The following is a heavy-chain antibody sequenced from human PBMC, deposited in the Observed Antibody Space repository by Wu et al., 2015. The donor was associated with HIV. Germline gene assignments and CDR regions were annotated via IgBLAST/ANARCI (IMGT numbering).Heavy chain of an antibody. D-gene: IGHD2-15*01. CDR3: ARERGYCSGGSCPWMDV. CDR1: GYTFTGYY. V-gene: IGHV1-2*02. CDR2: INPNSGGT. J-gene: IGHJ6*02. Sequence: QVQLVQSGAEVKKPGASVKVSCKASGYTFTGYYMHWVRQAPGQGLEWMGWINPNSGGTNYAQKFQGRVTMTRDTSISTAYMELSRLRSDDTAVYYCARERGYCSGGSCPWMDVWGQGTTVTVSS.